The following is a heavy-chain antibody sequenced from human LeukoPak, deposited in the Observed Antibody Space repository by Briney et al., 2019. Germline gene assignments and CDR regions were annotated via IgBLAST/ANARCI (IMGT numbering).Heavy chain of an antibody. D-gene: IGHD3-22*01. V-gene: IGHV3-30*02. J-gene: IGHJ4*02. CDR2: IRYDGSNK. CDR3: ARDLKSSGYYLGY. CDR1: GFTFSSYG. Sequence: GGSLRLSCAASGFTFSSYGMHWVRQAPGKGLEWVAFIRYDGSNKYYADSVKGRFTISRDNAKNSLYLQMNSLRAEDTAVYYCARDLKSSGYYLGYWGQGTLVTVSS.